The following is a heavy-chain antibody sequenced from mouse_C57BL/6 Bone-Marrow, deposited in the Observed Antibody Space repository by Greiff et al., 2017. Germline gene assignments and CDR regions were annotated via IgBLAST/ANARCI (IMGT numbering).Heavy chain of an antibody. J-gene: IGHJ1*03. Sequence: EVMLVESGGGLVQPGESLKLSCESNEYEFPSHDMSWVRKTPEKRLELVAAINSDGGSTYYPDTMERRFIISRDNTKKTLYLQMSSLRSEDTALYYGSRHYYGGRNWYFDVWGTGTTVTVSS. V-gene: IGHV5-2*01. CDR3: SRHYYGGRNWYFDV. D-gene: IGHD1-1*01. CDR2: INSDGGST. CDR1: EYEFPSHD.